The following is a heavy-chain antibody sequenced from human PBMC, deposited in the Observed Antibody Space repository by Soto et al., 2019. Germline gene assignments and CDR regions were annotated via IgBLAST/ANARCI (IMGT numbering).Heavy chain of an antibody. Sequence: ESVGGVVQPGRSLRLSCAASGFTFSNYGMHWVRQAPGKGLEWVALIWYDGSNKYYADSVKGRFTISRDISKNTLYLQMNSLRAEDTAVYYCARDLSGPLDYWGQGTPVTVSS. J-gene: IGHJ4*02. CDR3: ARDLSGPLDY. D-gene: IGHD3-16*02. CDR1: GFTFSNYG. V-gene: IGHV3-33*01. CDR2: IWYDGSNK.